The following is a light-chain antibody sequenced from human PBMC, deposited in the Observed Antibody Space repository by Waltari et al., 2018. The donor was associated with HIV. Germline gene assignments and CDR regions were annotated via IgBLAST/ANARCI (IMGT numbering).Light chain of an antibody. CDR2: HDT. Sequence: SYELTQHPSMSVSPGQTARITCPGDKLGDKYASWYQQKPGPSPVLVIYHDTNRASGIPELFSGSNSGNTATLTISGTQATDDADYYCQAWDIITAGVVFGGGTKLTVL. CDR3: QAWDIITAGVV. J-gene: IGLJ2*01. V-gene: IGLV3-1*01. CDR1: KLGDKY.